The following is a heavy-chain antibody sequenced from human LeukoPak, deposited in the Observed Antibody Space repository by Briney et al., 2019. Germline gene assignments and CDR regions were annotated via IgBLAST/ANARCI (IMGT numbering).Heavy chain of an antibody. CDR1: GFTFSSYA. CDR3: AKKVGASYYFDY. CDR2: IRGSGGSK. V-gene: IGHV3-23*01. Sequence: PGGSLRLSCAASGFTFSSYAMSWVRQTPGKGLEWVSTIRGSGGSKYYADSVKGRFTISRDNSKNTLYLQMNSLRAEDTAVYYCAKKVGASYYFDYWGQGTLVTVSS. J-gene: IGHJ4*02. D-gene: IGHD1-26*01.